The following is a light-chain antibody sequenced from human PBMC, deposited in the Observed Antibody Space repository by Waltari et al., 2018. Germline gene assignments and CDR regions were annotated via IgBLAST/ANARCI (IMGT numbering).Light chain of an antibody. CDR2: GHT. J-gene: IGLJ3*02. CDR1: SSNIGAGYD. CDR3: QSYDSSLSAAV. V-gene: IGLV1-40*01. Sequence: QSVLTQPPSVSGAPGQRVTISCTGSSSNIGAGYDVHWYQQLPGTAPKLLIYGHTNRPSGVPDRFSGSKSGTSASLAITGLQAEDESDYYCQSYDSSLSAAVFGGGTKLTVL.